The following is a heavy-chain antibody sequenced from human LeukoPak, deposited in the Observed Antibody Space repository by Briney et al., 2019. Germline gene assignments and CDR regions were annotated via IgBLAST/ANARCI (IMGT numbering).Heavy chain of an antibody. Sequence: PGGSLRLSCAASGFTFSGNYMSWVRQAPGKGLEWVSLIYSGGSTYYAGSVKGRFTISRDNSKNTLYLQMNSLRAEDTAVYYCVLEVIGLDYWGQGTLVTVSS. CDR3: VLEVIGLDY. D-gene: IGHD3-22*01. J-gene: IGHJ4*02. V-gene: IGHV3-53*01. CDR1: GFTFSGNY. CDR2: IYSGGST.